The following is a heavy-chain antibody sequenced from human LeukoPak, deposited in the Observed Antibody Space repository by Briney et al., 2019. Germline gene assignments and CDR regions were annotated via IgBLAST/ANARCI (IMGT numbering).Heavy chain of an antibody. CDR3: ASDYGVETRRFDY. CDR1: GFTFSNYW. D-gene: IGHD3-3*01. V-gene: IGHV3-7*05. Sequence: GGSLRLSCAASGFTFSNYWMTWVRQAPGKGLEWVGNIRQDGSEEYYVDSVKGRFTISRDNAKNSLYLQMNSLRAEDTAVYYCASDYGVETRRFDYWGRGTLVTVSS. CDR2: IRQDGSEE. J-gene: IGHJ4*02.